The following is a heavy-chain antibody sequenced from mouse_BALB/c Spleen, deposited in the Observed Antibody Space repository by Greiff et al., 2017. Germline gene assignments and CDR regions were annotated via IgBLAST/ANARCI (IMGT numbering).Heavy chain of an antibody. J-gene: IGHJ1*01. V-gene: IGHV3-8*02. CDR1: GDSITSGY. CDR2: ISYSGST. Sequence: EVQLVESGPSLVKPSQTLSLTCSVTGDSITSGYWNWIRKFPGNKLEYMGYISYSGSTYYNPSLKSRISITRDTSKNQYYLQLNSVTTEDTATYYCARFDGYYVRWYFDVWGAGTTVTVSS. D-gene: IGHD2-3*01. CDR3: ARFDGYYVRWYFDV.